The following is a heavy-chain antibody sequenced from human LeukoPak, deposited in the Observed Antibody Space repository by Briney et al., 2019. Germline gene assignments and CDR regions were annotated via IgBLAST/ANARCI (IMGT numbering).Heavy chain of an antibody. CDR1: GFTFSTYW. V-gene: IGHV3-74*01. CDR3: ARSYGMDV. J-gene: IGHJ6*02. Sequence: GGSLRLSCAASGFTFSTYWMHWVRQAPGKGPVWVSRINSDGSSTTYADSVKGRFTISRDNAKSTLYLQMNSLRAEDTAVYYCARSYGMDVWGQGTAVTVSS. CDR2: INSDGSST.